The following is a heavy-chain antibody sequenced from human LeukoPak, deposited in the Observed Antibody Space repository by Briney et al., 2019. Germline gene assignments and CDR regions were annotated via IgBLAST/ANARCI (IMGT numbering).Heavy chain of an antibody. CDR3: ARDRYYDFWSGSHYFDY. CDR1: GYTFTGYY. J-gene: IGHJ4*02. CDR2: INPNSGGT. V-gene: IGHV1-2*02. Sequence: ASVKVSCKASGYTFTGYYMYWVRQAPGQGLEWMGWINPNSGGTNYAQKFQGRVTITADKSTSTTYMELSSLRSEDTAVYYCARDRYYDFWSGSHYFDYWGQGTLVTVSS. D-gene: IGHD3-3*01.